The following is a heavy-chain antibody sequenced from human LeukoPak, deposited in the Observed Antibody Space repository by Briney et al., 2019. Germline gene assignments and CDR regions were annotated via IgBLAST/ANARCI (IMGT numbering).Heavy chain of an antibody. CDR2: IYSGGST. J-gene: IGHJ4*02. Sequence: PGGSLRLSCAASGFTFSSFAMSWVRQAPGKGLEWVSVIYSGGSTYYADSVKGRFTISRDNSKNTLYLQMNSLRAEDTAVYYCARAPSGLPGDYWGQGTLVTVSS. V-gene: IGHV3-66*01. D-gene: IGHD3-10*01. CDR3: ARAPSGLPGDY. CDR1: GFTFSSFA.